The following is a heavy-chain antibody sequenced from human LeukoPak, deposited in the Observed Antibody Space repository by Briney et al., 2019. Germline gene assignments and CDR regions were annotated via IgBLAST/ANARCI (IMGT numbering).Heavy chain of an antibody. J-gene: IGHJ4*02. V-gene: IGHV3-21*01. CDR2: ISSSSSYI. D-gene: IGHD3-10*01. CDR1: GFTFSSYS. CDR3: ARGPATGSGSYFYGFDY. Sequence: PGGSLRLSCAASGFTFSSYSMNWVRQAPGKGLEWVSSISSSSSYIYYADSVKGRFTISRDNAKNSLYLQMNSLRAEDTAVYYCARGPATGSGSYFYGFDYWAREPWSRSPQ.